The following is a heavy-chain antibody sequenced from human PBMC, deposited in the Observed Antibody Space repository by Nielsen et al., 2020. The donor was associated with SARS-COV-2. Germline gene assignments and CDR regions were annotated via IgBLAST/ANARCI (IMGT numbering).Heavy chain of an antibody. CDR2: ISSSGSTI. D-gene: IGHD4-17*01. CDR1: GFTFSSYE. Sequence: GESLKISCAASGFTFSSYEMNWVRQAPGKGLEWVSYISSSGSTIYYADSVKGRFTISRDNAKNSLYLQMNSLRAEDTAVYYCARGRSDYHLNWFDPWGQGTLVTVSS. J-gene: IGHJ5*02. V-gene: IGHV3-48*03. CDR3: ARGRSDYHLNWFDP.